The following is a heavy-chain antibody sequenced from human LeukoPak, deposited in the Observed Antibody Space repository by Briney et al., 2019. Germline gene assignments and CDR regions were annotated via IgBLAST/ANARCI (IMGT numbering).Heavy chain of an antibody. V-gene: IGHV3-9*01. CDR2: ISWNSGSI. Sequence: GRSLRLSCAASGFTFDDYAMHWVRQAPGKGLEWVSGISWNSGSIGYADSVKGRFTISRDNAKNSLYLQMNSQRAEDTAVYYCAKDSSGWLAGAFDIWGQGTMVTVSS. CDR1: GFTFDDYA. J-gene: IGHJ3*02. D-gene: IGHD6-19*01. CDR3: AKDSSGWLAGAFDI.